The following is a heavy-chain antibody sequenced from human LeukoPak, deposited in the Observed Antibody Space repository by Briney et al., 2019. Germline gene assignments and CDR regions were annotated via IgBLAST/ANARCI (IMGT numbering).Heavy chain of an antibody. CDR3: ARLSRTFIDY. Sequence: SETLSLTCTVSGGSISSSSYYRGWIRQPPGKGLEWIGSIYYSGSTYYNPSLKSRVTISVDTSKNQFSLKLSSVTAADTAVYYCARLSRTFIDYWGQGTLVTVSS. J-gene: IGHJ4*02. CDR1: GGSISSSSYY. CDR2: IYYSGST. V-gene: IGHV4-39*01.